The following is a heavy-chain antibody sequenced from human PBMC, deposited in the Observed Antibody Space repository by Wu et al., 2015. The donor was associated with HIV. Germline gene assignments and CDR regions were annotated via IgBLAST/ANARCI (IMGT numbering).Heavy chain of an antibody. J-gene: IGHJ4*02. D-gene: IGHD3-10*01. CDR1: GGTFSSYA. CDR2: IIPIFGTA. Sequence: QVQLVQSGAEVKKPGSSVKVSCKASGGTFSSYAISWVRQAPGQGLEWMGGIIPIFGTANYAQKFQGRVTITADESTSTAYMELSSLRSEDTAVYYCARGTGGSGSYYNSYYFDYWGQGTLVTVSS. V-gene: IGHV1-69*12. CDR3: ARGTGGSGSYYNSYYFDY.